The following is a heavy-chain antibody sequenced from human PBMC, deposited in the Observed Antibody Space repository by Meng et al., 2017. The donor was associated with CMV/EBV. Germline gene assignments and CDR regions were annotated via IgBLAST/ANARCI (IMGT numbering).Heavy chain of an antibody. CDR2: ISSSGSTI. CDR3: ARDLGVDTAIPGLDY. J-gene: IGHJ4*02. Sequence: GESLKISCAASGFTFSDYYMSWIRQAPGKGLEWVSYISSSGSTIYYADSVKGRFTISRDNAKNSLYLQMNSLRAEDTAVYYCARDLGVDTAIPGLDYWGQGTLVTVSS. D-gene: IGHD5-18*01. V-gene: IGHV3-11*01. CDR1: GFTFSDYY.